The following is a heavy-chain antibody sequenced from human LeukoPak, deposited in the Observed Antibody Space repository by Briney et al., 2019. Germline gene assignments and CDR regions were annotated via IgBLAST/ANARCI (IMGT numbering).Heavy chain of an antibody. CDR1: GFTFSSYW. CDR3: AKATSSGWYYFDY. D-gene: IGHD6-19*01. CDR2: ISGSGSST. Sequence: PGGSLRLSCAASGFTFSSYWMSWVRQAPGKGLEWVSAISGSGSSTYNADSVKGRFTISRDNSKNMLYLQMDSLRAGDTAVYYCAKATSSGWYYFDYWGQGTLVTVSS. V-gene: IGHV3-23*01. J-gene: IGHJ4*02.